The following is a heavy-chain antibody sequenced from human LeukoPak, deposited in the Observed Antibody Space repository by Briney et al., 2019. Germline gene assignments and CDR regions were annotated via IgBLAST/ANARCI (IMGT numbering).Heavy chain of an antibody. CDR1: GFAFSSYA. J-gene: IGHJ4*02. V-gene: IGHV3-23*01. D-gene: IGHD6-19*01. Sequence: GGSLRLSCAASGFAFSSYAMSWVRQAPGKGLEWVSAISGSGGSTYYADSVKGRFTISRDNSKNTLYLQMNSLRAEDTAVYYCARDPGQWLVPNTFDYWGQGTLVTVSS. CDR3: ARDPGQWLVPNTFDY. CDR2: ISGSGGST.